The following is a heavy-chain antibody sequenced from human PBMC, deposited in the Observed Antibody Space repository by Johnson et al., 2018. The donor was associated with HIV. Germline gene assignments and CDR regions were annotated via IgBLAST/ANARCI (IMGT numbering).Heavy chain of an antibody. D-gene: IGHD1-26*01. CDR2: ISWNSASI. V-gene: IGHV3-9*01. CDR3: ARVPIPSSGSYYPSSVAFDI. CDR1: GFTFDDYA. J-gene: IGHJ3*02. Sequence: QLVESGGGLVQPGRSLRLSCAASGFTFDDYAMHWVRLAPGKGLEWVSGISWNSASIGYADSVKGRFTISRDNAKNSLYLQMNSLRAEDTAVYYCARVPIPSSGSYYPSSVAFDIWGQGTMVTVSS.